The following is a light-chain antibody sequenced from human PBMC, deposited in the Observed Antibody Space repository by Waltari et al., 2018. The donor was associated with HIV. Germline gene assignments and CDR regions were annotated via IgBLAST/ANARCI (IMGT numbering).Light chain of an antibody. J-gene: IGKJ3*01. V-gene: IGKV1-33*01. CDR3: QQYDNLPFT. CDR2: DAS. CDR1: QDISKY. Sequence: DIQMTQSPSSLSASVGDRVTITCQASQDISKYLNWYQQKPGKAPKLLIYDASNLETGVPTRFSGSGSGTDFTFTISSLQPEDIATYYCQQYDNLPFTFGPGTKVDIK.